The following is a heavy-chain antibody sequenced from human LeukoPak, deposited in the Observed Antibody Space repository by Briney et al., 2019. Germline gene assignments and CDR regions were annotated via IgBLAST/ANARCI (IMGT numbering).Heavy chain of an antibody. CDR3: ARAESAHYYDSSGFYPSFYFDY. CDR2: ISTHNGNT. D-gene: IGHD3-22*01. V-gene: IGHV1-18*01. J-gene: IGHJ4*02. Sequence: ASVKVSCKTSDYTFTSYGISWVRQVPGQGLEWMGWISTHNGNTDYAQKVQGRVTMTTDTSTSTAYMELRSLRSDDTAVYYCARAESAHYYDSSGFYPSFYFDYWGQGTLVTVAS. CDR1: DYTFTSYG.